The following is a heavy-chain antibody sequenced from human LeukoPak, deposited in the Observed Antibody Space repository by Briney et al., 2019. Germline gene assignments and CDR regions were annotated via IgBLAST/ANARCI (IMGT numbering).Heavy chain of an antibody. D-gene: IGHD2-2*01. Sequence: GSLRLSCAASGFTFSSYWMSWVRQAPGKGLEWIGEINHSGSTNYDPSLKSRVTISVDTSKNQFSLKLSSVTAADTAVYYCASGYCSSTSCSRAFDIWGQGTMVTVSS. CDR2: INHSGST. V-gene: IGHV4-34*01. CDR1: GFTFSSYW. J-gene: IGHJ3*02. CDR3: ASGYCSSTSCSRAFDI.